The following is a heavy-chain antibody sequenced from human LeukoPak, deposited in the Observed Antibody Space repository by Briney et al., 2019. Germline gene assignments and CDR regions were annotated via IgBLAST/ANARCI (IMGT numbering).Heavy chain of an antibody. V-gene: IGHV4-38-2*01. CDR2: IYHSGST. D-gene: IGHD5-18*01. Sequence: PSETLSLTCAVSGYSISRSYYLGWLRPRPGKGLELIGCIYHSGSTHYTPSLNSRIIISVYTSRNQFSLKLSSETAADTAVYYCARHNRNPALVVGYFDYWGQGTLVTVSS. CDR1: GYSISRSYY. CDR3: ARHNRNPALVVGYFDY. J-gene: IGHJ4*02.